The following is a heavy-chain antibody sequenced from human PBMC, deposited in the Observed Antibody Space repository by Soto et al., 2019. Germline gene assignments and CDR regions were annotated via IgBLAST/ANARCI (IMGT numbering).Heavy chain of an antibody. CDR3: AADVPSASWYYDSSGYYGRNFDY. J-gene: IGHJ4*02. D-gene: IGHD3-22*01. CDR1: GFTFTSSA. V-gene: IGHV1-58*01. CDR2: IVVGSGNT. Sequence: ASVKVSCKASGFTFTSSAVQWVRQARGQRLEWIGWIVVGSGNTNYAQKFQERVTITRDMSTSTAYMELSSLRSEDTAVYYCAADVPSASWYYDSSGYYGRNFDYWGQGTLVTVSS.